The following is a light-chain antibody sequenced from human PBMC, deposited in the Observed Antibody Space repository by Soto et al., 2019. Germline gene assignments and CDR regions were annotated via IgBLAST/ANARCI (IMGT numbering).Light chain of an antibody. J-gene: IGLJ1*01. V-gene: IGLV3-21*02. Sequence: SYELTHTSSVSLAPGQTARISCGGNNIGGKSVHWYQQKPGQAPVVVVYDDSDRPSGIPERFSGSNSGNTATLTISRVEAGDEADYHCQVWDDNSDHHVFGTGTKVTVL. CDR1: NIGGKS. CDR2: DDS. CDR3: QVWDDNSDHHV.